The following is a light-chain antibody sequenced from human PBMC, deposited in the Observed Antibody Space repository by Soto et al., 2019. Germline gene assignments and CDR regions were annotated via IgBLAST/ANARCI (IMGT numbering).Light chain of an antibody. CDR3: QQLSTCLYT. CDR1: QGISSY. CDR2: AAS. Sequence: DIQLTQSPSFVSASVGDRVTITCRVSQGISSYLAWYQQKPGKAPKLLIYAASTLQSGVPSRFSGSGSGTEFNLTISSLQPEDFAHYYCQQLSTCLYTFGQGTKLEIK. J-gene: IGKJ2*01. V-gene: IGKV1-9*01.